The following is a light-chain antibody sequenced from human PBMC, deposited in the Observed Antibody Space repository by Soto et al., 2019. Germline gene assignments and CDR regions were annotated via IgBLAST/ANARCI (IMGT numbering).Light chain of an antibody. CDR2: EVT. CDR3: CSYAGSYTWV. V-gene: IGLV2-14*01. CDR1: SSDVGGYDF. Sequence: QSALTQPASVSGSPGQSITISCTGTSSDVGGYDFVSWYQHHPGKAPKLLIFEVTNRPSGVSHRFSGSKSGNTASLTISGLQVEDEADYYCCSYAGSYTWVFGGGTKLTVL. J-gene: IGLJ3*02.